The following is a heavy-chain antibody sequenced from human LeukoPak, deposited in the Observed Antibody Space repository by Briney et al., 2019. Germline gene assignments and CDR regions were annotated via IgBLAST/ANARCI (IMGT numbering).Heavy chain of an antibody. D-gene: IGHD3-22*01. CDR1: GGSFSGYY. CDR3: ARGRNYYDSSGYYPKNYYYGMDV. Sequence: SETLSLTCAVYGGSFSGYYWSWIRQPPGKGLEWIGEINHSGSTNYNPSLKSRVTISVDTSKNQFSLKLSSVTAADTAVYYCARGRNYYDSSGYYPKNYYYGMDVWGQGTTVTVSS. V-gene: IGHV4-34*01. CDR2: INHSGST. J-gene: IGHJ6*02.